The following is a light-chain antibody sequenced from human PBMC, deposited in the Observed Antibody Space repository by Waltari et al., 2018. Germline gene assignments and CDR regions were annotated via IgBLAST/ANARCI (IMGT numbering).Light chain of an antibody. Sequence: QNILYNSNDKEYLVCCEQKPGWSPNLLFYCASIPASGVPDRFIGSGSGTDFTFSISCLRAEDVAVCYWNQYYRRRSFGPGTRVEVK. CDR2: CAS. CDR3: NQYYRRRS. V-gene: IGKV4-1*01. CDR1: QNILYNSNDKEY. J-gene: IGKJ1*01.